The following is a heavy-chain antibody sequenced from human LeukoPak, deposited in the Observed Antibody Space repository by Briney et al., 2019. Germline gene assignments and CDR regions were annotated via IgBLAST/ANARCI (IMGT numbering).Heavy chain of an antibody. CDR3: ARWGDIVATDDGGIDY. Sequence: GASVKVSCKASGYTFTGYYMHWVRQAPGQGLEWMGWISAYNGNTNYAQKLQGRVTMTTDTSTSTAYMELRSLRSDDTAVYYCARWGDIVATDDGGIDYWGQGTLVTVSS. CDR1: GYTFTGYY. CDR2: ISAYNGNT. J-gene: IGHJ4*02. D-gene: IGHD5-12*01. V-gene: IGHV1-18*04.